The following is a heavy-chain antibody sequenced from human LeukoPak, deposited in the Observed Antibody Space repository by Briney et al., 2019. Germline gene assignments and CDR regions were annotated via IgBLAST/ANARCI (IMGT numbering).Heavy chain of an antibody. CDR2: ISSSSSYI. CDR1: GFTFSSYS. V-gene: IGHV3-21*04. D-gene: IGHD3-10*01. Sequence: GGSLRLSCAASGFTFSSYSMNWVRQAPGKGLEWVSSISSSSSYIYYADSVKGRFTISKDNSKNTLYLQMNSLRAEDTAVYYCAKDLITPLYGSGSYYQLDYWGQGTLVTVSS. J-gene: IGHJ4*02. CDR3: AKDLITPLYGSGSYYQLDY.